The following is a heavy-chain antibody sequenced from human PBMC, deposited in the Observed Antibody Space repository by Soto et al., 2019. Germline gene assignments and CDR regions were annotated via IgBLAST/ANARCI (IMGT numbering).Heavy chain of an antibody. V-gene: IGHV1-18*01. Sequence: GASVKVSCKAPGYTFSNSAISWVRQAPGQGLEWMGWISSYSDYTNYAQKFQGRVTMTTDTSTGTAYMELRSLRSDDTAVYFCARGHDCGGDCLYTQFDYWGQGTLVTVSS. J-gene: IGHJ4*02. CDR2: ISSYSDYT. CDR1: GYTFSNSA. D-gene: IGHD2-21*02. CDR3: ARGHDCGGDCLYTQFDY.